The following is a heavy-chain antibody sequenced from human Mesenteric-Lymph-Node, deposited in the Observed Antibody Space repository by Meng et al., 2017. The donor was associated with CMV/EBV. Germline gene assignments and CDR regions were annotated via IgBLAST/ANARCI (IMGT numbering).Heavy chain of an antibody. Sequence: GESLKISCAASGFTFDDYTMQWVRQAPGKGLEWVSGISWDGGSTYYADSVKGRFTISRDNSKNSLYLQMNSLRTEDTALYYCAKEGTEGVAKCGMDVWGQGTTVTVSS. D-gene: IGHD3-3*01. CDR2: ISWDGGST. V-gene: IGHV3-43*01. CDR3: AKEGTEGVAKCGMDV. J-gene: IGHJ6*02. CDR1: GFTFDDYT.